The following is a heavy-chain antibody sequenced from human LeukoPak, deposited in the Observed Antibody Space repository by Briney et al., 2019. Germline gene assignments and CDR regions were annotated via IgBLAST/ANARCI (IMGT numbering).Heavy chain of an antibody. CDR2: INHSGST. D-gene: IGHD6-19*01. J-gene: IGHJ4*02. CDR3: ASEEVYSSGHPFDC. Sequence: SETLSLTCAVYGGSFSGYYWSWIRQPPGKGLEWIGEINHSGSTNYNPSPKSRVTISVDTSKNQFSLKLSSMTAADTAVYYCASEEVYSSGHPFDCWGQGTLVTVSS. CDR1: GGSFSGYY. V-gene: IGHV4-34*01.